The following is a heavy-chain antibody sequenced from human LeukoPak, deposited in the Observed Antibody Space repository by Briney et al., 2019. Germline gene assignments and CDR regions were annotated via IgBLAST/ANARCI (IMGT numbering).Heavy chain of an antibody. D-gene: IGHD2-2*01. J-gene: IGHJ4*02. V-gene: IGHV4-34*01. Sequence: SETLSLTCAVYGGSFSGYYWSWIRQPPGKGLEWIGEINHSGSTNYNPSLKSRVTISVDTSKNQFSLKLSSVTAADTAVYYCARGGGYCSSTSCPKAIYSPVYYFDYWGQGTLVTVSS. CDR1: GGSFSGYY. CDR2: INHSGST. CDR3: ARGGGYCSSTSCPKAIYSPVYYFDY.